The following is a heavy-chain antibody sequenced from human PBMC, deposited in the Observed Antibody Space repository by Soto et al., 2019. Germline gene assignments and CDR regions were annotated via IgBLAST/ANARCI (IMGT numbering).Heavy chain of an antibody. Sequence: GESLKISCKGSGYGFTSYWIGWVRQMPGKGLEWMGIIYPGDSDTRYSPSFQGQVTISADKSISTAYLQWSSLKASDTAMYYCARLNGIAVAGTDYYYGVDVWGQGTTVTVSS. D-gene: IGHD6-19*01. V-gene: IGHV5-51*01. CDR1: GYGFTSYW. CDR3: ARLNGIAVAGTDYYYGVDV. CDR2: IYPGDSDT. J-gene: IGHJ6*02.